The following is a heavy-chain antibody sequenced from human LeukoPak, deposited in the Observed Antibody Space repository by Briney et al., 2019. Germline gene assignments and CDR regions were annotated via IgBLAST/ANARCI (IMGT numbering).Heavy chain of an antibody. CDR2: ISGSGGYT. V-gene: IGHV3-23*01. CDR3: AKGAFERFGEPSDY. CDR1: GFTFTSYA. J-gene: IGHJ4*02. Sequence: PGGSLRLSCAASGFTFTSYAMSWVRQAPGKGLEWVSCISGSGGYTYYPDPVKGRFTISRDNSKNTLYLQMNSLRAEDTAVYYCAKGAFERFGEPSDYWGQGTLVTVSS. D-gene: IGHD3-10*01.